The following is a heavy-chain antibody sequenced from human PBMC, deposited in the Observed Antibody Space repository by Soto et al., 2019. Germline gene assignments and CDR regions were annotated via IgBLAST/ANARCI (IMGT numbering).Heavy chain of an antibody. D-gene: IGHD3-10*01. V-gene: IGHV3-30*18. J-gene: IGHJ4*02. CDR2: ISYDGSNK. CDR1: GFTFSSYG. CDR3: AKYGY. Sequence: VQLVESGGGVVQPGRSLRLSCAASGFTFSSYGMHWVRQAPGKGLAWVAVISYDGSNKYYADSVKGRFTISRDNSKNTLYLQMNSLRAEDTAVYYCAKYGYWGQGTLVTVSS.